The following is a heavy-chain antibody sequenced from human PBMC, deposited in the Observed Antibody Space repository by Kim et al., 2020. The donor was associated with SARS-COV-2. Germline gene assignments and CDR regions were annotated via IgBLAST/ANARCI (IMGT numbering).Heavy chain of an antibody. D-gene: IGHD5-12*01. J-gene: IGHJ4*02. CDR3: ARDGGYSGYDREGVDY. Sequence: KVQGRVTMTRDTSTSTVYMELSSLRSEDTAVYYCARDGGYSGYDREGVDYWGQGTLVTVSS. V-gene: IGHV1-46*01.